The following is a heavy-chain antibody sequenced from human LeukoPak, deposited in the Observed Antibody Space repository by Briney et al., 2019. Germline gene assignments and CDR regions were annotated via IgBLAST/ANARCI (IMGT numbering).Heavy chain of an antibody. CDR3: AKQGRDWLRDYYYYMDV. V-gene: IGHV3-23*01. Sequence: GGSLRLSCAASGFTFRSYGMSWVRQAPGKGLQWVSTMSATGSDIHHADSVKGRFTISRDNSKNTLYLQMNSLRAEDTAVYYCAKQGRDWLRDYYYYMDVWGKGTTVTISS. D-gene: IGHD3-9*01. J-gene: IGHJ6*03. CDR2: MSATGSDI. CDR1: GFTFRSYG.